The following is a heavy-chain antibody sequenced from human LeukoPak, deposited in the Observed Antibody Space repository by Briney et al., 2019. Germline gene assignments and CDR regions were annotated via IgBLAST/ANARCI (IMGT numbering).Heavy chain of an antibody. Sequence: GASVKVSCKASGYTFNNHDINWVRRAPGRSLEWMGWINTYSANTNYAQEFQDRVIMTTDTSTSTAYMELRSLRSDDTAVYYCAREGGIARPPYLYNYIDVWGKGTTVTVSS. D-gene: IGHD6-6*01. J-gene: IGHJ6*03. V-gene: IGHV1-18*01. CDR2: INTYSANT. CDR3: AREGGIARPPYLYNYIDV. CDR1: GYTFNNHD.